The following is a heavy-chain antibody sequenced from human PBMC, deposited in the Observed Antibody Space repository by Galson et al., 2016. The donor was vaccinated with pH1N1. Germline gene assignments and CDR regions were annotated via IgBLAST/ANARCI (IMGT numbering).Heavy chain of an antibody. V-gene: IGHV1-18*01. Sequence: SVKVSCKASGYTFTSYGISWVRQAPGQGLEWMGWISTYNGNTYYAQKLQGRVTMTTDTSTSTAYMELRSLRSDDTAVYYCARDVWFGEQSDYLAQGTLVTVSS. CDR3: ARDVWFGEQSDY. CDR2: ISTYNGNT. CDR1: GYTFTSYG. J-gene: IGHJ4*02. D-gene: IGHD3-10*01.